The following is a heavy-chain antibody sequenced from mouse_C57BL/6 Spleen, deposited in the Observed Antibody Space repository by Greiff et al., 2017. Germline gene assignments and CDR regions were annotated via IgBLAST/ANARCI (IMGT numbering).Heavy chain of an antibody. V-gene: IGHV5-17*01. CDR3: ARRTGYYAMDY. Sequence: EVNLVESGGGLVKPGGSLKLSCAASGFTFSDYGMHWVRQAPEKGLEWVAYISSGSSTIYYADTVKGRFTISRDNAKNTLFLQMTSLRSEDTAMYYCARRTGYYAMDYWGQGTSVTVSS. J-gene: IGHJ4*01. CDR2: ISSGSSTI. CDR1: GFTFSDYG. D-gene: IGHD4-1*01.